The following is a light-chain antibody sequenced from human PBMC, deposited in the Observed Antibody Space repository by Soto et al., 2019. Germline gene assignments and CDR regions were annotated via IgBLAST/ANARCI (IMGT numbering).Light chain of an antibody. J-gene: IGKJ1*01. CDR2: WAS. V-gene: IGKV4-1*01. CDR3: QQYYSTPWT. Sequence: IVLTQSPDSQAVSMGERATINCKSSQTVLHTSSNTNFLAWFQQKPGQPPKLLIFWASTRESGVPDRFSASGSGTDFTLTISSLQAEDVAVDYCQQYYSTPWTFGQGTKVDIK. CDR1: QTVLHTSSNTNF.